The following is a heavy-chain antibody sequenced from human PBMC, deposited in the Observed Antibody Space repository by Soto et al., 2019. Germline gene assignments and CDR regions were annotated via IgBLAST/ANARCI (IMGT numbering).Heavy chain of an antibody. Sequence: PSETLSLTCTVSGGSIRSGGYYWTWIRQHPGKGLEWIGYTYYSGYTNYNPSLKSRATISVDASKNQFSVKLSSVTAADTAVYYCARVLSTAAVDYWGQGTLVTVSS. CDR3: ARVLSTAAVDY. J-gene: IGHJ4*02. CDR2: TYYSGYT. CDR1: GGSIRSGGYY. V-gene: IGHV4-31*03. D-gene: IGHD6-13*01.